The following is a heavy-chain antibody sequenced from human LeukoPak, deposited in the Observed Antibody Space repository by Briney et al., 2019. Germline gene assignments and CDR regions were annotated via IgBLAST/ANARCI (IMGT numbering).Heavy chain of an antibody. J-gene: IGHJ5*02. CDR1: GGTFSSYA. D-gene: IGHD3-10*01. V-gene: IGHV1-69*13. CDR2: IIPIFGTA. CDR3: ARAFGSGSYYNFNWFDP. Sequence: ASVKVSCKASGGTFSSYAISWVRQAPGQGLEWMGGIIPIFGTANYAQKFQGRVTITADESTSTAYMELSSLRSDDTAVYYCARAFGSGSYYNFNWFDPWGQGTLVTVSS.